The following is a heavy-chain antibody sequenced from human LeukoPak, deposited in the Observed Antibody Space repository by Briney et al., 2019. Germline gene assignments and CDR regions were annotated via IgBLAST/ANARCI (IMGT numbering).Heavy chain of an antibody. Sequence: SGTLSLTCTVSGGSISSGGYYWSWIRQPPGKGLEWIGYIYHSGSTYYNPSLKSRVTISVDRSKNQFSLKLSSVTAADTAVYYCAKDIRGQWLYWGQGTLVTVSS. CDR1: GGSISSGGYY. V-gene: IGHV4-30-2*01. J-gene: IGHJ4*02. CDR3: AKDIRGQWLY. D-gene: IGHD6-19*01. CDR2: IYHSGST.